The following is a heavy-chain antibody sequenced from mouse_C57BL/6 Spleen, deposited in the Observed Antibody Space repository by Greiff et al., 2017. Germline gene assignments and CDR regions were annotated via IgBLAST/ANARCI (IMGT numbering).Heavy chain of an antibody. CDR1: GYTFTSYW. CDR3: ARADYYGSSLRGYFDY. D-gene: IGHD1-1*01. J-gene: IGHJ2*01. V-gene: IGHV1-64*01. Sequence: QVQLQQPGAELVKPGASVKLSCKASGYTFTSYWMHWVKQRPGQGLEWIGMIHPNSGSTNYNEKFKSKATLTVDKSSSTAYMQLSSLTSEDSAVYYCARADYYGSSLRGYFDYWGQGTTLTVSS. CDR2: IHPNSGST.